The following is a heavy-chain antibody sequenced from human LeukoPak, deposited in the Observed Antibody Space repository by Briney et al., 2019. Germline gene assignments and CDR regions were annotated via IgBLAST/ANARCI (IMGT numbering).Heavy chain of an antibody. D-gene: IGHD3-10*02. CDR3: AELGITMIGGV. J-gene: IGHJ6*04. CDR2: ISTSSSYI. V-gene: IGHV3-21*01. Sequence: GGSLRLSCAVSGFTFSAYSMNWVRQAPGKGLEWVSFISTSSSYIYYADSVKGRFTISRDNAKNSLYLHMNSLRVEDTAVYYCAELGITMIGGVWGKGTTVTISS. CDR1: GFTFSAYS.